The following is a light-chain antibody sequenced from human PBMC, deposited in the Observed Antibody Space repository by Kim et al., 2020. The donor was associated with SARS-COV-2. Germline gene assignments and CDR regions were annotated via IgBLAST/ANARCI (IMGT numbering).Light chain of an antibody. CDR1: SGHSYYA. CDR2: LNTDGSH. J-gene: IGLJ3*02. V-gene: IGLV4-69*01. CDR3: QTTGTV. Sequence: SLGASVNLTCTLTSGHSYYATAWHQQRPGKGPRFLIKLNTDGSHTKGDGIPDRFSVSSSGAERYLTISSLQSEDEADYYCQTTGTVFGGGTQLTVL.